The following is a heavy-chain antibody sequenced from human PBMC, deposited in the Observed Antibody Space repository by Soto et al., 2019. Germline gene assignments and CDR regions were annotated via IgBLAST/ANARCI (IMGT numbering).Heavy chain of an antibody. CDR3: ARGNALDV. J-gene: IGHJ3*01. Sequence: QGQLQQSGPGLVKPSQTLSLTCAISGDSVSSDITSWNWIRQSPSRGLEWLGRTYYRSKWFHDYAASVKSRITINPATSKNQFSLELNSMTHEDTAVYYCARGNALDVWGQGTVVTVSS. D-gene: IGHD3-10*01. CDR1: GDSVSSDITS. CDR2: TYYRSKWFH. V-gene: IGHV6-1*01.